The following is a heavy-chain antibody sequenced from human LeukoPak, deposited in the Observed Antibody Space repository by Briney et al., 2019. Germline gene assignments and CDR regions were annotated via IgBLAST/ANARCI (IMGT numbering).Heavy chain of an antibody. Sequence: SVKVSCKTSGYTFTDYDITWVRQAPGQGLEWMGGIIPIFGTANYAQKFQGRVTITADESTSTAYMELSSLRSEDTAVYYCARSGSGSYQAYYFDYWGQGTLVTVSS. CDR3: ARSGSGSYQAYYFDY. CDR1: GYTFTDYD. V-gene: IGHV1-69*13. J-gene: IGHJ4*02. D-gene: IGHD3-10*01. CDR2: IIPIFGTA.